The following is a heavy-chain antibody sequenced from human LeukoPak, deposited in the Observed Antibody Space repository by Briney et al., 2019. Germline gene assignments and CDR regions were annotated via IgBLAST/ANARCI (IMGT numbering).Heavy chain of an antibody. Sequence: PSETLSLTCTVSGGSISSYYWSWIRQPPGKGLEWIGYIYYSGSTNYNPSLKSRVTISVDTSKHQFSLKLSSVTAADTAVYYCARPIVPRRYFASWGPGTLVTVSS. D-gene: IGHD6-6*01. CDR3: ARPIVPRRYFAS. CDR2: IYYSGST. V-gene: IGHV4-59*01. J-gene: IGHJ4*02. CDR1: GGSISSYY.